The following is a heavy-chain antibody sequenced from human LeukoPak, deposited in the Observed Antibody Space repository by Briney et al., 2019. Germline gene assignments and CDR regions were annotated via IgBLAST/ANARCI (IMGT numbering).Heavy chain of an antibody. CDR1: HFTFTSYW. V-gene: IGHV3-7*01. CDR3: AREFNSFLADCSGGQCLFMS. CDR2: IKPDGSEK. J-gene: IGHJ4*02. Sequence: GGSLRLSCAASHFTFTSYWMSWVRQAPGKGLEWVANIKPDGSEKYYVDSVKGRFTISRDNAKNSLYLQMNSLRAEDTAMYYCAREFNSFLADCSGGQCLFMSWGQGILVTVSS. D-gene: IGHD2-15*01.